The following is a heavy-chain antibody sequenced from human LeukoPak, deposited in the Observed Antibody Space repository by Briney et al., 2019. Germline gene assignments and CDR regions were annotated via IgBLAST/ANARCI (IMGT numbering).Heavy chain of an antibody. V-gene: IGHV3-30*02. CDR2: IQYDGNNK. CDR3: VKDNPLDY. Sequence: PGGSLRLSCAASGLSFSSYGMHWVRQAPGKGLEWVAFIQYDGNNKLYADSVKGRFTISRDNSKNTLYLHINSLRAEDTAVYYCVKDNPLDYWGQGTLVIVSS. D-gene: IGHD1-14*01. CDR1: GLSFSSYG. J-gene: IGHJ4*02.